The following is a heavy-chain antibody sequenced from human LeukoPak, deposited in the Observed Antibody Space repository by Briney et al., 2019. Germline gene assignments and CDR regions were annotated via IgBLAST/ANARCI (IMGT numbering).Heavy chain of an antibody. V-gene: IGHV3-20*04. CDR3: ARTLALGHFDY. J-gene: IGHJ4*02. D-gene: IGHD3-3*02. CDR2: ISWSGGST. Sequence: GGSLRLSCEASGFTFEDYAMTWVRQAPGKGLEWVSGISWSGGSTGYGDSVKGRFTISRDNAKKSLYLQMNSVRVEDTALYYCARTLALGHFDYWGQGTLVTVSS. CDR1: GFTFEDYA.